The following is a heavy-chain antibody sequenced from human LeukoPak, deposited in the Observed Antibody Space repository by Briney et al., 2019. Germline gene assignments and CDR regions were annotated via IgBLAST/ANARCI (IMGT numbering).Heavy chain of an antibody. J-gene: IGHJ4*02. V-gene: IGHV3-7*01. CDR2: IKQDGSKK. CDR3: ASLDY. CDR1: GFTFSSSW. Sequence: PGGSLRLSCAASGFTFSSSWVNWVRQAPGKGLEWVANIKQDGSKKYYVDSVKGRFTISRDNAKHSLHLQMNTLRAEDTAVYYCASLDYWGQGTLVTVSS.